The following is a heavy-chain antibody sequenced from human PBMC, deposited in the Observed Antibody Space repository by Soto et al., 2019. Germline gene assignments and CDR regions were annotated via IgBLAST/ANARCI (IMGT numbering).Heavy chain of an antibody. D-gene: IGHD2-2*01. J-gene: IGHJ6*02. CDR1: GFTFSSYS. CDR2: ISSSSSYI. CDR3: ARDEVGCSSTSCFSYYDYGMDV. Sequence: EVQLVESGGGLVKPGGSLRLSCAASGFTFSSYSMNWVRQAPGKGLEWVSSISSSSSYIYYADSVKGRFTISRDNAKDSLYQQMNSVRAEDTAVYSCARDEVGCSSTSCFSYYDYGMDVWGQGTTVTVS. V-gene: IGHV3-21*01.